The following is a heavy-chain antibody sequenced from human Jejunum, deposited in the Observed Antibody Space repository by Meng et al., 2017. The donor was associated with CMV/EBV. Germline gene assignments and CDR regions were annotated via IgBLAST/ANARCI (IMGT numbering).Heavy chain of an antibody. CDR2: INSDSGDT. D-gene: IGHD6-6*01. CDR3: VRQDSRSWDFDH. Sequence: CKASGYTFIGYYIPWVRQAPGQGLEWMGWINSDSGDTNYAQKFQAWVTMTRDTSITTAYMELRRLGYDDTAVYYCVRQDSRSWDFDHWGQGTLVTVSS. V-gene: IGHV1-2*04. CDR1: GYTFIGYY. J-gene: IGHJ4*02.